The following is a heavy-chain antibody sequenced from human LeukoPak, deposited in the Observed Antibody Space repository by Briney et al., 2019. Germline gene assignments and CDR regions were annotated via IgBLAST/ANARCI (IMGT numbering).Heavy chain of an antibody. J-gene: IGHJ4*02. CDR1: GYTFPTYG. V-gene: IGHV1-18*01. CDR2: ISAYNGNT. Sequence: ASVTVPCKASGYTFPTYGISWVRQAPGQGLEWMGWISAYNGNTNYAQKLQGRVTMTTDTSTSTAYMELRSLRSDDTAVYYCARERLWFGDDDYWGQGTLVTVSS. CDR3: ARERLWFGDDDY. D-gene: IGHD3-10*01.